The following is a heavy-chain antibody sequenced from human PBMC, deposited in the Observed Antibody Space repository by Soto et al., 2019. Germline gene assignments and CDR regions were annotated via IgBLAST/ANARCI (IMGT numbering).Heavy chain of an antibody. CDR2: ISSSGSTI. Sequence: EVQLVESGGGLVQPGGSLRLSCAASGFTFSSYEMNWVRQAPGKGLEWVSYISSSGSTIYYADSVKDRFTISRDNAKNSLYLQMNSLRAEDTAVYYCARGPGVRDGYNPFDYWGQGTLVTVSS. J-gene: IGHJ4*02. CDR1: GFTFSSYE. CDR3: ARGPGVRDGYNPFDY. D-gene: IGHD5-12*01. V-gene: IGHV3-48*03.